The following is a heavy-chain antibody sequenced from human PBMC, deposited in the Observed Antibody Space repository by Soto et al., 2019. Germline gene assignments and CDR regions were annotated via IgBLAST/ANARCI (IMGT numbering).Heavy chain of an antibody. Sequence: ASVKVSCKASGRTFSSYAISWVRQAPGQGLEWMGGIIPIFGTANYAQKFQGRVTITADESTSTAYMELSSLRSEDTAVYYCARAAYSSSSHYYYYGMDVWGQGTTVTVSS. J-gene: IGHJ6*02. CDR2: IIPIFGTA. V-gene: IGHV1-69*13. D-gene: IGHD6-6*01. CDR1: GRTFSSYA. CDR3: ARAAYSSSSHYYYYGMDV.